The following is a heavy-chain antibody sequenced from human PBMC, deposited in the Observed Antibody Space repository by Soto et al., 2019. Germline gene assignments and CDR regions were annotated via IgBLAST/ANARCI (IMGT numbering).Heavy chain of an antibody. Sequence: SETLSLTCTVSGGSISSPSYWGWVRQPPGMGLEWIGYIYRTGSAVYNPSLKSRVTLSVGTSKNQFSLTLTSATAADTAVYYCARDGAAMTGLAIDSWGQGTLVTVS. J-gene: IGHJ4*02. CDR1: GGSISSPSY. CDR2: IYRTGSA. D-gene: IGHD3-9*01. CDR3: ARDGAAMTGLAIDS. V-gene: IGHV4-59*01.